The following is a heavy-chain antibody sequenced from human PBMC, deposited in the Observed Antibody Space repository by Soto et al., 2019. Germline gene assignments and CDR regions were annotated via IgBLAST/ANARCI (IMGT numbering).Heavy chain of an antibody. D-gene: IGHD6-6*01. V-gene: IGHV3-23*01. CDR2: ITGSGNS. J-gene: IGHJ6*02. CDR1: GFTFSTYA. Sequence: RLSCAASGFTFSTYAMGWVRQVPGKGLEWVSHITGSGNSHYADSVKGRFTISRDNSKNTLYLQVNSLGPEDTAVYYCAKYGGVAARPTYYYGMDAWGQGTTVTVSS. CDR3: AKYGGVAARPTYYYGMDA.